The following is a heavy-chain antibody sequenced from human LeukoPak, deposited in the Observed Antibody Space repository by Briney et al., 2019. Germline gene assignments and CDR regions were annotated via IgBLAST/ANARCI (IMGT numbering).Heavy chain of an antibody. Sequence: SETLSLTCAVSGGSISSSNWWSWVRQPPGKGLEWIGEIYHSGSTNYNPSLKSRVTISVDKSKNQFSLKLSSVTAADTAVYYCARVDSSGWYCYDYWGQGTLVTVSS. CDR1: GGSISSSNW. CDR3: ARVDSSGWYCYDY. J-gene: IGHJ4*02. D-gene: IGHD6-19*01. CDR2: IYHSGST. V-gene: IGHV4-4*02.